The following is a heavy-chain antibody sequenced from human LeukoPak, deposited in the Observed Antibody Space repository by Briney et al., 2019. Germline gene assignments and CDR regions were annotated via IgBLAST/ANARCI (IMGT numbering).Heavy chain of an antibody. CDR2: INPNSGGT. Sequence: EASVTVSCKPSGYTFTGYYMHWGRQAPGQGLEWMGWINPNSGGTNYAQKFQGRVTMTRDTSISTAYMELSRLRSDDTAVYYCARDSYDSSGYYYYYYGMDVWGQGTTVTVSS. V-gene: IGHV1-2*02. CDR3: ARDSYDSSGYYYYYYGMDV. D-gene: IGHD3-22*01. J-gene: IGHJ6*02. CDR1: GYTFTGYY.